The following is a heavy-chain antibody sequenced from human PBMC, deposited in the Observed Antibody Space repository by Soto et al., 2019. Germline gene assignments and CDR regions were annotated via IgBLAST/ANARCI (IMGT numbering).Heavy chain of an antibody. CDR1: GFILSDCA. J-gene: IGHJ4*02. CDR3: ARDRDTYYDISTGYYFDY. V-gene: IGHV3-48*01. D-gene: IGHD3-9*01. Sequence: GGSLRLSCATSGFILSDCAMNWVRQAPGKGLEWVSYISSSSSVIDYADSVKGRFTVPRDNARNSLYLQMNSLRAEDTAVYYCARDRDTYYDISTGYYFDYWGQGTLVSV. CDR2: ISSSSSVI.